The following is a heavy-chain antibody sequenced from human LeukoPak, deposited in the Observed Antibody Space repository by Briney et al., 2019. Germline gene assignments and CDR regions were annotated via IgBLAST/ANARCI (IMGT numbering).Heavy chain of an antibody. CDR1: GGSISSYY. CDR3: ARDHRYCSGGSCSRYWFDP. V-gene: IGHV4-59*01. Sequence: PSETLSLTCTVSGGSISSYYWSWIRQPPGKGLEWIGNIYYSGSTNYNPSLKSRVTISVDTSKNQFSLKLSSVTAADTAVYYCARDHRYCSGGSCSRYWFDPWGQGTLVTVSS. D-gene: IGHD2-15*01. CDR2: IYYSGST. J-gene: IGHJ5*02.